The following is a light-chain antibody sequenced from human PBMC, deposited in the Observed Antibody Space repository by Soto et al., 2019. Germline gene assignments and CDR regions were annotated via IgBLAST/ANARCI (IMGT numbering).Light chain of an antibody. CDR3: SSYADRNYV. CDR2: EVS. J-gene: IGLJ1*01. V-gene: IGLV2-8*01. Sequence: QSVLTQPPSASGSPGQSVTISCTGTSSDVGDYDYVSWYQQYPGKAPKLIIYEVSRRPSGVPDRFSGSKTGNTASLTVSGLQAEDEADYYCSSYADRNYVFGTGTKVTV. CDR1: SSDVGDYDY.